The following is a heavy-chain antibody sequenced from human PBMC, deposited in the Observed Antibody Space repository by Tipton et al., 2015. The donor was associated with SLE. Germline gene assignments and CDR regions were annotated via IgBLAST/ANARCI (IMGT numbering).Heavy chain of an antibody. CDR2: ISYDGSNK. D-gene: IGHD2-15*01. Sequence: SLRLSCAASGFTFSSYGMHWVRQAPGKGLEWVAVISYDGSNKYYADSVKGRFTISRDNAKNSLYLQMNSLRAEDTALYYCARDRESPIGGNSDYWGQGTLVTVSS. J-gene: IGHJ4*02. CDR1: GFTFSSYG. CDR3: ARDRESPIGGNSDY. V-gene: IGHV3-30*03.